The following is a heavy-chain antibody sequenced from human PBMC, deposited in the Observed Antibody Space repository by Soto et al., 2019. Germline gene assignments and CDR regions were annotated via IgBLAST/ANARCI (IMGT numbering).Heavy chain of an antibody. Sequence: SETLSLTCAVYGGSFSGYYWSWIRQPPGKGLEWIGEINHSGSTNYNPSLKSRVTISVDTSKNQFSLKLSSVTAADTAVYYCARVSGYGDYVSTYYYYYYGMDAWGQGTTVTVSS. CDR1: GGSFSGYY. V-gene: IGHV4-34*01. CDR3: ARVSGYGDYVSTYYYYYYGMDA. D-gene: IGHD4-17*01. J-gene: IGHJ6*02. CDR2: INHSGST.